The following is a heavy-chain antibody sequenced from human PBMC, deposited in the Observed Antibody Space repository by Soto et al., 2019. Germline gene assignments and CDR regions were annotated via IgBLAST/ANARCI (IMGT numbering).Heavy chain of an antibody. D-gene: IGHD3-9*01. V-gene: IGHV1-2*04. CDR2: INPNSGGT. CDR1: GYTFTGYY. CDR3: ARALYYDILTGSSVCFDY. Sequence: QVQLVQSGAEVKKPGASAKVSCKASGYTFTGYYMHWVRQAPGQGLEWMGWINPNSGGTNYAQKFQGWVTMTRDTSISTAYRELSRLRSDDTAVYYCARALYYDILTGSSVCFDYWGQGTLVTVSS. J-gene: IGHJ4*02.